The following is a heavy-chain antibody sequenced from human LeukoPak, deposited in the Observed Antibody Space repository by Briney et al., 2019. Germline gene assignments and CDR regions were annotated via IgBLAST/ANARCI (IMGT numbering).Heavy chain of an antibody. CDR1: GGSITNSY. Sequence: SGTLSLTCSVSGGSITNSYWSWIRQPPGKGLEWIGYIYYTGSTTYSPSYKSRVTISVDTSRNQISLKLTSVTAADTAVYYCARHVAVGETAWGQGILVTVFS. V-gene: IGHV4-59*08. D-gene: IGHD1-26*01. J-gene: IGHJ5*02. CDR3: ARHVAVGETA. CDR2: IYYTGST.